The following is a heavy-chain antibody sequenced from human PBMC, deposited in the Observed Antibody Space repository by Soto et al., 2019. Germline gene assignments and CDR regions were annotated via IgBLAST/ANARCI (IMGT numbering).Heavy chain of an antibody. CDR2: IYYSGST. V-gene: IGHV4-31*03. CDR3: ARDGGYGSGSYYYAY. CDR1: CGSLSSGGYY. Sequence: QVQLQEAGPGLVKPSPTLSLTRTFSCGSLSSGGYYRGLVRQHPGEGPEWIWYIYYSGSTNYNPSLKSRVTISVDTFKNQFSLKLSSVTAADTAVYYCARDGGYGSGSYYYAYWGQGTLVTVSS. D-gene: IGHD3-10*01. J-gene: IGHJ4*02.